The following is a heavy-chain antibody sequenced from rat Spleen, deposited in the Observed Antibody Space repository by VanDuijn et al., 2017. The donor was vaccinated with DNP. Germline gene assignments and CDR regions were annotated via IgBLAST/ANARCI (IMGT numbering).Heavy chain of an antibody. D-gene: IGHD1-11*01. CDR3: ARGGRSYFDY. CDR2: ISSGGST. CDR1: GFTFSNYG. Sequence: EVQLVESGGGLVQPGRSLKLSCAASGFTFSNYGMAWVRQTPKKGLEWVATISSGGSTSYRDSVKGRFTISRDNAKNTLYLQMNSLRSEDTASYYCARGGRSYFDYWGQGVMVTVSS. J-gene: IGHJ2*01. V-gene: IGHV5S13*01.